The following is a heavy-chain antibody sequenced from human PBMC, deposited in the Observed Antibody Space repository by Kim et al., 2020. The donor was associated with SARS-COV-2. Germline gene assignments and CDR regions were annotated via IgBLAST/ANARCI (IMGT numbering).Heavy chain of an antibody. V-gene: IGHV3-21*06. CDR3: AATFVGYCTRSSCYAPSIDY. J-gene: IGHJ4*02. Sequence: GGSLRLSCVASGLTFSTYTMTWVRQAPGKGLEWVSSITSFSDHVYYADSLKGRFTISTDNAKNSLSLHMNSLRAEDTAVYYCAATFVGYCTRSSCYAPSIDYWGQGTLVTVSS. CDR2: ITSFSDHV. CDR1: GLTFSTYT. D-gene: IGHD2-2*01.